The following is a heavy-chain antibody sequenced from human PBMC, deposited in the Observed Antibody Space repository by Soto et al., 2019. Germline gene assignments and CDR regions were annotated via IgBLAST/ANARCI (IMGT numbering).Heavy chain of an antibody. CDR3: ARDRWSGECNEFAY. Sequence: QVQVVQSGAEVKKPGASVKVSCQASGFTCTTYAIHWVRQAPGQRLEWMGWIHAGNGNTKSSQKFQDRLTITRDTSASTAYMELSSLRSEDSAVYYCARDRWSGECNEFAYWGQGTLVTVSS. CDR1: GFTCTTYA. D-gene: IGHD3-3*01. CDR2: IHAGNGNT. V-gene: IGHV1-3*01. J-gene: IGHJ4*02.